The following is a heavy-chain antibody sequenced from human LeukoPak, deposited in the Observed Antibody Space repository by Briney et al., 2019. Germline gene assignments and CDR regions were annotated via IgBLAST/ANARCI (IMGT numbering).Heavy chain of an antibody. CDR3: AKIRKATENDY. J-gene: IGHJ4*02. V-gene: IGHV3-30*18. CDR1: GFTFSSYG. D-gene: IGHD5-12*01. CDR2: MAYDGSNK. Sequence: GRSLRLSCAASGFTFSSYGMHWVRQAPGKGLEWVAVMAYDGSNKFYADSVKGRYTISRDNSKNTLYLQMNSLRAEDTAVYYCAKIRKATENDYWGQGTLVTVSS.